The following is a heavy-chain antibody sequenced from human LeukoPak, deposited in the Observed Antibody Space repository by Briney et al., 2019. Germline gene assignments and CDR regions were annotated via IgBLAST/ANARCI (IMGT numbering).Heavy chain of an antibody. J-gene: IGHJ2*01. D-gene: IGHD3-22*01. Sequence: ASVKVSCKTSGYTFLNYAVTWVRQAPGQGLEWVGWISAYTGVTYYAQNMQGRVALTADTPTATADMFLSSPRSDDTAVYFCARASLMITPGEWYFGLWGRGTLVIVAS. V-gene: IGHV1-18*04. CDR2: ISAYTGVT. CDR1: GYTFLNYA. CDR3: ARASLMITPGEWYFGL.